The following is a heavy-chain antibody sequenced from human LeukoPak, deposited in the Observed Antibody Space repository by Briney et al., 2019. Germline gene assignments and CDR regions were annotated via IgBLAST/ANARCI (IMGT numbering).Heavy chain of an antibody. J-gene: IGHJ4*02. Sequence: GGSLRLSCAASGFTFDDYAMHWVRQAPGKGLEWVSGISWNSGSIGYADSVKGRFTISRDNAKNSLYLQMNSLRAEDTSLYYCAKDIYDSSGSFDYWGQGTLVTVSS. D-gene: IGHD3-22*01. CDR2: ISWNSGSI. CDR1: GFTFDDYA. CDR3: AKDIYDSSGSFDY. V-gene: IGHV3-9*01.